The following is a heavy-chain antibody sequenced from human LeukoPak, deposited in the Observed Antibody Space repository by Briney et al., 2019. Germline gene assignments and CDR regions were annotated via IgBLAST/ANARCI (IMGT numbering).Heavy chain of an antibody. CDR2: ISSSSSYI. CDR1: GFTFSSYE. Sequence: GGSLRLSCAASGFTFSSYEMNWVRQAPGKGLEWVSSISSSSSYIYYADSVKGRFTISRDNAKNSLYLQMNSLRAEDTAVYYCARDRIGHRIYTIFERVAWFDPWGQGTLVTVSS. V-gene: IGHV3-21*01. CDR3: ARDRIGHRIYTIFERVAWFDP. J-gene: IGHJ5*02. D-gene: IGHD3-9*01.